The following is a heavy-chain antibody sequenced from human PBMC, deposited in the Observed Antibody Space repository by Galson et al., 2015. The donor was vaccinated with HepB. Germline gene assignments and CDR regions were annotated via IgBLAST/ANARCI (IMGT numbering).Heavy chain of an antibody. CDR1: GFTFSSYG. Sequence: SLRLSCAASGFTFSSYGMHWVRQAPGKGLEWVAVISYDGSNKYYADSVKGRFTISRDNSKNTLYLQMNSLRAEDTAVYYCAKDRVYSSSWYYYYGMDVWGQGTTVTVSS. J-gene: IGHJ6*02. CDR3: AKDRVYSSSWYYYYGMDV. D-gene: IGHD6-13*01. V-gene: IGHV3-30*18. CDR2: ISYDGSNK.